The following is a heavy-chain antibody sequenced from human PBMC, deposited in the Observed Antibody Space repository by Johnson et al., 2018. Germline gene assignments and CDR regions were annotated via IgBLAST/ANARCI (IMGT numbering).Heavy chain of an antibody. Sequence: QERLLESGAEVKKPGSSVKVSCKAYGGTFSSSVISWVRQAPGQGLEWMGGIIPLFGTASYAQKFQGRVMITADESTSTAYMELSSLRSEDTAVYYCARGSDDSSGTDAFDIWGQGTMVTVSS. CDR2: IIPLFGTA. CDR1: GGTFSSSV. J-gene: IGHJ3*02. V-gene: IGHV1-69*01. D-gene: IGHD3-22*01. CDR3: ARGSDDSSGTDAFDI.